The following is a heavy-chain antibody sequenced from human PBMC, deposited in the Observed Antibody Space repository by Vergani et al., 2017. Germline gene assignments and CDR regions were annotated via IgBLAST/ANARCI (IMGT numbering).Heavy chain of an antibody. Sequence: EVQLVESGGGLVKPGGSLRLSCAASGFTFNTYSMNWVRQAPGKGLEWVSAISGSGGSTYYADSVKGRFTISRDNSKNTLYLQMNSLRAEDTAVYYCAKGGLSDGDYGDYYYYYYMDVWGKGTTVTVSS. J-gene: IGHJ6*03. CDR1: GFTFNTYS. CDR2: ISGSGGST. CDR3: AKGGLSDGDYGDYYYYYYMDV. V-gene: IGHV3-23*04. D-gene: IGHD4-17*01.